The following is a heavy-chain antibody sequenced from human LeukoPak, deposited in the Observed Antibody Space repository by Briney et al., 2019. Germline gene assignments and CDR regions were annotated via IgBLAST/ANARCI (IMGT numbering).Heavy chain of an antibody. CDR2: IYYSGST. CDR3: ARSSVTYYDFWSGYPFDY. CDR1: GGSISSYY. V-gene: IGHV4-59*08. Sequence: SETLSLTCTVSGGSISSYYWSWIRQPPGKGLEWIGYIYYSGSTNHNPSLKSRVTISVDTSKNQFSLKLSSVTAADTAVYYCARSSVTYYDFWSGYPFDYWGQGTLVTVSS. D-gene: IGHD3-3*01. J-gene: IGHJ4*02.